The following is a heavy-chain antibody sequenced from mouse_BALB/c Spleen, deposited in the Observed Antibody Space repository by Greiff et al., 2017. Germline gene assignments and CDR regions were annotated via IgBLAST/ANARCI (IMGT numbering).Heavy chain of an antibody. CDR2: INPGSGGT. CDR3: AREDITTGVAPY. V-gene: IGHV1-54*01. D-gene: IGHD1-1*01. Sequence: VQLQQSGAELVRPGTSVKVSCKASGYAFTNYLIEWVKQRPGQGLEWIGVINPGSGGTNYNEKFKGKATLTADKSSSTAYMQLSSLTSDDSAVYFCAREDITTGVAPYWGQGTLVTVSA. CDR1: GYAFTNYL. J-gene: IGHJ3*01.